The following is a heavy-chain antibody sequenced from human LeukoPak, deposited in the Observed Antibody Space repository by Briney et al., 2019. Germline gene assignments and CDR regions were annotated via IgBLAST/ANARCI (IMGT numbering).Heavy chain of an antibody. CDR1: GYTFTSYG. CDR3: ARGTRDGYNLYYFDY. V-gene: IGHV1-18*01. Sequence: ASVKVSCKASGYTFTSYGISWVRQAPGQGLEWMGWISAYNGNTNYAQKLQGRVTMTTDTSTSTAYMELRSLGSEDTAVYYCARGTRDGYNLYYFDYWGQGTLVTVSS. CDR2: ISAYNGNT. J-gene: IGHJ4*02. D-gene: IGHD5-24*01.